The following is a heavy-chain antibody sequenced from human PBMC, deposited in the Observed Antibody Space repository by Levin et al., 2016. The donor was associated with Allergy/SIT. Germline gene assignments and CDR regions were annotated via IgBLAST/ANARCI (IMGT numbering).Heavy chain of an antibody. CDR2: INGDGFSI. CDR1: GFTFSSYW. CDR3: ATSYSGSYYAFDF. D-gene: IGHD1-26*01. J-gene: IGHJ3*01. Sequence: GESLKISCAASGFTFSSYWMHWVRQAPGKGLVWVSRINGDGFSISYADSVKGRFTISRDNARKTLYLQLNSLRGEDTAVYYCATSYSGSYYAFDFWGQGTLVTVSS. V-gene: IGHV3-74*01.